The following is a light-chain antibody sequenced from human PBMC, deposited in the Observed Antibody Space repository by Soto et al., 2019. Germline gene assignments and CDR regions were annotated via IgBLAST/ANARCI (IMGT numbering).Light chain of an antibody. CDR2: GAS. Sequence: ETVLTQSPATLSVSPGETATLSCTTSQGLNRNLAWYQQKLGQAPRVLIYGASTRAAGIPARFSGSGSGTEFILTISSLQSEDFAVEYCHEYNTWPWTFGQGTNVESK. CDR1: QGLNRN. CDR3: HEYNTWPWT. V-gene: IGKV3-15*01. J-gene: IGKJ1*01.